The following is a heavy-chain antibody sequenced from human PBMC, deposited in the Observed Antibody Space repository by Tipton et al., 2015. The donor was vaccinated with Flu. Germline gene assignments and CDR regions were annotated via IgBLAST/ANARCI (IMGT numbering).Heavy chain of an antibody. CDR1: GGSFSGHY. J-gene: IGHJ4*02. CDR3: ARGSGYANTYFDF. Sequence: GLLKPSETLSLTCAVYGGSFSGHYWSWIRQPPGKGLEWIGEINHGGSTTHSPSLNSRVTISVDTSKNQFSLRLSSVTAADTAVYYCARGSGYANTYFDFWGRGTLVTVSS. CDR2: INHGGST. V-gene: IGHV4-34*01. D-gene: IGHD5-12*01.